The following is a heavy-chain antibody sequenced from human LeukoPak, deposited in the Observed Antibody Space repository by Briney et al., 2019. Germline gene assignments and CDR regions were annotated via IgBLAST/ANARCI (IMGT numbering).Heavy chain of an antibody. CDR2: INHSGST. D-gene: IGHD3-10*01. Sequence: PSETLSLTCAVYDGSFSGYYWSWIRQPPGKGLEWIGEINHSGSTNYNPSLKSRVTISVDTSKNQFSLKLSSVTAADTAVYYCARLPSLTMVRGVKPAAYWGQGTLVTVSS. CDR1: DGSFSGYY. V-gene: IGHV4-34*01. CDR3: ARLPSLTMVRGVKPAAY. J-gene: IGHJ4*02.